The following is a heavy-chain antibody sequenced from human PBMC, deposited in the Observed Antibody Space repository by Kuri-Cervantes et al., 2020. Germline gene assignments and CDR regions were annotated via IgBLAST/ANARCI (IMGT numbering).Heavy chain of an antibody. CDR3: AREGGWNYYGGMDV. V-gene: IGHV4-39*02. Sequence: SETLSLTCTVTGGSISSSSYYWGWIRQPPGKGLEWIGGIYYSGSTYYNPSLKSRVNISVDTSKNQFSLKLRSVTAADTAVYYCAREGGWNYYGGMDVWGQGTTVTVSS. D-gene: IGHD1-1*01. CDR2: IYYSGST. CDR1: GGSISSSSYY. J-gene: IGHJ6*02.